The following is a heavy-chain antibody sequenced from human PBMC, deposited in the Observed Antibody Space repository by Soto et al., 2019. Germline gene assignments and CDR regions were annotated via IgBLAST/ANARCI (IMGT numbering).Heavy chain of an antibody. CDR2: INHTGST. CDR1: GGSFSGYY. CDR3: ARDHYYDSGSYYNNWFDP. D-gene: IGHD3-10*01. V-gene: IGHV4-34*01. Sequence: SETLSLTCAVYGGSFSGYYWNWIRQPPGKGLEWIGEINHTGSTNYNPSLKSRVTISVDTSKNQFSLKLTSVTAADTAVYYCARDHYYDSGSYYNNWFDPWGQGALVTVSS. J-gene: IGHJ5*02.